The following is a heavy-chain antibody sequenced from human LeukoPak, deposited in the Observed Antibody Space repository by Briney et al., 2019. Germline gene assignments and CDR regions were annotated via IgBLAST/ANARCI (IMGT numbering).Heavy chain of an antibody. CDR1: GFTFSGYS. CDR3: ARVRGSYHFDY. D-gene: IGHD1-26*01. V-gene: IGHV3-48*01. CDR2: ITSSSTSAM. Sequence: GGSLRLSCAASGFTFSGYSMNWVRQAPGKGLDWVSYITSSSTSAMYYADSVKGRFTISRDNAKNSLYLQMNSLRAEDTAVYYCARVRGSYHFDYWGQGTLVTVSS. J-gene: IGHJ4*02.